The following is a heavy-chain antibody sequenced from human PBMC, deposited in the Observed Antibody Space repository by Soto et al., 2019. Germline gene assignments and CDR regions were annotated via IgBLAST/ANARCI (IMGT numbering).Heavy chain of an antibody. CDR2: IWYDGSKT. CDR1: GFTFRNYG. Sequence: QVQLVESGGGVVQPGKSLRLSCITSGFTFRNYGMHWFRQAPGQGLEWVAVIWYDGSKTYYADSVRGRLSISRDDSKNTLYLQMNGLGVGDTAAYFCARDVGVVGPDLDHWGQGTLVVVSS. D-gene: IGHD3-3*01. CDR3: ARDVGVVGPDLDH. V-gene: IGHV3-33*01. J-gene: IGHJ4*02.